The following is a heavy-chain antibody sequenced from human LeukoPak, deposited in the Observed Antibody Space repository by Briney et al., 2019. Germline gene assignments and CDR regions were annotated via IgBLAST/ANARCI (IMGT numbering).Heavy chain of an antibody. CDR3: ARGLPWGQNSLYGMDV. V-gene: IGHV1-18*01. J-gene: IGHJ6*02. Sequence: ASVTVSCKASGYSFTSYGISWVRQAPGQGLDWMGWISAYNGNTNYAEKVQGRVTMTRDTSTSTAYMELRSLRSDDTAVYYCARGLPWGQNSLYGMDVWGQGTTVTVSS. D-gene: IGHD7-27*01. CDR2: ISAYNGNT. CDR1: GYSFTSYG.